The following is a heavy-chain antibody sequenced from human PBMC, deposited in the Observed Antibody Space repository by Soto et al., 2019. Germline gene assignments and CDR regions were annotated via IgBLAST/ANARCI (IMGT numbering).Heavy chain of an antibody. CDR1: GYTFTSYA. CDR2: INAGNGNT. J-gene: IGHJ5*02. V-gene: IGHV1-3*01. Sequence: ASVKVSCKASGYTFTSYAMHWVRQAPGQRLEWMGWINAGNGNTKYSQKFQGRVTITTDTSASTAYMELSSLRSEDTAVYYCAGGRVPKPYCSRTSRYRSNWFDPWGQGTLVTVSS. CDR3: AGGRVPKPYCSRTSRYRSNWFDP. D-gene: IGHD2-2*02.